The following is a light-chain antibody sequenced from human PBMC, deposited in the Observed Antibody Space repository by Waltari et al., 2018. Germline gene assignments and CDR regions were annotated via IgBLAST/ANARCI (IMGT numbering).Light chain of an antibody. CDR2: RVS. Sequence: DVVLTQSPLSLPVTLGQPASISCRSSHSLVYSDGNTYLNWFQQRSGQSPRRLIFRVSFRDSGVPDRFSGSGSGTDFTLQISRVEAEDVGVYYCMQGTHWHPITFGQGTRLEIK. V-gene: IGKV2-30*01. J-gene: IGKJ5*01. CDR3: MQGTHWHPIT. CDR1: HSLVYSDGNTY.